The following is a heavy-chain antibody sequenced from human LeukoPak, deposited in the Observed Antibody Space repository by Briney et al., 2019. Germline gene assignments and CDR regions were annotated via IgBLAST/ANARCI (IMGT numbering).Heavy chain of an antibody. V-gene: IGHV3-43D*03. CDR1: GFTFDDYA. J-gene: IGHJ4*02. D-gene: IGHD3-10*01. CDR2: ISWDADST. Sequence: GGSLRLSCAASGFTFDDYAMYWVRQAPGKGLEWVSLISWDADSTYYADSVKGRFTVSRDNSKNSLYLQMNNLRVEDTALYYCAKAMVRGVTIRNYAGDWGQGTLVTASS. CDR3: AKAMVRGVTIRNYAGD.